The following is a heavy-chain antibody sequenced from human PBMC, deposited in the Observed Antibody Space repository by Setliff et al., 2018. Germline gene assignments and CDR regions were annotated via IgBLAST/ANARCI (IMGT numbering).Heavy chain of an antibody. Sequence: ASVKVSCKTFANTFTAYYIHWVRQAPGQGLEWMGWINPISGGTNYAPKFQGRVSMTRDPSITTAYLELSRLKSDDTAVYYCARDPLYRENLSRVFDFWGQGTMVTVSS. CDR3: ARDPLYRENLSRVFDF. CDR1: ANTFTAYY. D-gene: IGHD3-16*02. J-gene: IGHJ3*01. CDR2: INPISGGT. V-gene: IGHV1-2*02.